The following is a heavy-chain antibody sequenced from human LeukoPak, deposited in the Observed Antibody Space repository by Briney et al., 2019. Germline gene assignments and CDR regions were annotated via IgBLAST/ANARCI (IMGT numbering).Heavy chain of an antibody. Sequence: PGRSLRLSCAASGFNFSSYAMHWVRQAPGKGLDWVAVISYDGSNKYYADSVKGRFTISRDNSKNTLYLQMNSLRAEDTAVYYCARGSSSWYRDWFDPWGQGTLVTVSS. J-gene: IGHJ5*02. CDR2: ISYDGSNK. V-gene: IGHV3-30*01. D-gene: IGHD6-13*01. CDR3: ARGSSSWYRDWFDP. CDR1: GFNFSSYA.